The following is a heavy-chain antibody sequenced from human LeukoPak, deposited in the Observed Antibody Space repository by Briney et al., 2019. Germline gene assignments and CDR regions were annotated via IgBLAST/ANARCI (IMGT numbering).Heavy chain of an antibody. J-gene: IGHJ4*02. D-gene: IGHD3-10*01. CDR3: ASHPRDYFDY. V-gene: IGHV3-7*01. Sequence: PGGSLRLSCTASGFNFRSFLMSWVRQAPGKGLEWVANIKQDGSETYYVDSVKGRFTISRDNAKNSLFLQMNSLKAEDTAVYYCASHPRDYFDYWGQGTLVTVSS. CDR1: GFNFRSFL. CDR2: IKQDGSET.